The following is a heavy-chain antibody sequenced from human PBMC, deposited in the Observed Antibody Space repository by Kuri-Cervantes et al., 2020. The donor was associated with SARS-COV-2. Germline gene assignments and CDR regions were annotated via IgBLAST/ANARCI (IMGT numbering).Heavy chain of an antibody. CDR1: GFTFSSYA. CDR3: TSFPGYSYGK. CDR2: IKSKTDGGTT. D-gene: IGHD5-18*01. V-gene: IGHV3-15*01. Sequence: GGSLRLSCAASGFTFSSYAMSWVRQAPGKGLEWVGRIKSKTDGGTTDYAAPVKGRFTISRDDSKNTLYLQMNSLKTEDTAVYYCTSFPGYSYGKWGQGTLVTVSS. J-gene: IGHJ4*02.